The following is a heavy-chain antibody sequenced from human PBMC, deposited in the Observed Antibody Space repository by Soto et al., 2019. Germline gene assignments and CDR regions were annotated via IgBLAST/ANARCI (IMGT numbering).Heavy chain of an antibody. D-gene: IGHD3-16*01. Sequence: ASVKVSCKASGYTFTSYYMHWVRQAPGQGLEWMGIINPSGGSTSYAQKFQGRVTMTRDTSTSTVYMELSSLRSEDTAVYYCARDSGGMATDYYYYGMDVWGQGTTVTVSS. CDR1: GYTFTSYY. V-gene: IGHV1-46*01. CDR2: INPSGGST. J-gene: IGHJ6*02. CDR3: ARDSGGMATDYYYYGMDV.